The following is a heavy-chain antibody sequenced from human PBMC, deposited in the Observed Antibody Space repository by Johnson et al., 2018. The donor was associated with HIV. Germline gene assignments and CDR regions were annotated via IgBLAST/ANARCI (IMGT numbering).Heavy chain of an antibody. CDR1: GFTFSSYW. J-gene: IGHJ3*02. D-gene: IGHD3-22*01. CDR3: ARTGRRVVVRGGAFDI. CDR2: ITQDGSEK. Sequence: EVQLVESGGGLVQPGGSLRLSCAASGFTFSSYWMSWVRQAPGKGLEWVANITQDGSEKYYVDSVKGRFTISRDNAKNSLYLQMNSLRAEDTAVYYCARTGRRVVVRGGAFDIWGQGTLVTVSS. V-gene: IGHV3-7*05.